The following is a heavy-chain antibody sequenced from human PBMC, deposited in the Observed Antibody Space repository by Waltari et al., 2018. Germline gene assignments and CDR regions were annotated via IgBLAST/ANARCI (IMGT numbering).Heavy chain of an antibody. Sequence: QVQLQESGPGLVKPSETLSLTCTVPGGSISSYYWSWIRQPPGKGLEWIGYIYYSGSTNYNPSLKSRVTISVDTSKNQFSLKLSSVTAADTAVYYCARGSITMVRGVIINYYMDVWGKGTTVTVSS. CDR1: GGSISSYY. CDR2: IYYSGST. J-gene: IGHJ6*03. V-gene: IGHV4-59*01. D-gene: IGHD3-10*01. CDR3: ARGSITMVRGVIINYYMDV.